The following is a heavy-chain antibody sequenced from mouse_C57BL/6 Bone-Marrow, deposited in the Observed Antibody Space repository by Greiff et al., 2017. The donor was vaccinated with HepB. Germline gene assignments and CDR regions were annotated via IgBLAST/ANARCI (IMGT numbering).Heavy chain of an antibody. CDR1: GFTFSSYG. V-gene: IGHV5-6*02. CDR3: ARLGVITTVAYYFDY. CDR2: ISSGGSYT. D-gene: IGHD1-1*01. Sequence: DVMLVESGGDLVKPGGSLKLSCAASGFTFSSYGMSWVRQTPDKRLAWVATISSGGSYTYYPDSVKGRFTISRDNAKNTLYLQMSSLKSEDTAMYYCARLGVITTVAYYFDYWGQGTTLTVSS. J-gene: IGHJ2*01.